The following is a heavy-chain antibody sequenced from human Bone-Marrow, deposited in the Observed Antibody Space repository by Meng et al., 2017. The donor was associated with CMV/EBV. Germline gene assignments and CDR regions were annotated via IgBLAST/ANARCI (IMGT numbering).Heavy chain of an antibody. V-gene: IGHV4-30-4*08. J-gene: IGHJ6*02. CDR1: GGSISSGEYY. CDR3: ARGLDCSSTSCYTGRYYYGMDV. CDR2: IYYSGST. Sequence: SETLSLTCTASGGSISSGEYYWSWIRQPPGKGLEWIGYIYYSGSTYYNPFLKSRVTISVDTSKNQFSLKLSSVTAADTAVYYCARGLDCSSTSCYTGRYYYGMDVWGRGTTVPVSS. D-gene: IGHD2-2*02.